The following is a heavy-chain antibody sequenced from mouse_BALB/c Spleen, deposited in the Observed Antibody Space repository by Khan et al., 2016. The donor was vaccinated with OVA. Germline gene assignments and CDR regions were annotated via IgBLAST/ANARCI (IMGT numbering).Heavy chain of an antibody. CDR1: GYTFKNHG. CDR2: INTYTGEQ. V-gene: IGHV9-3-1*01. CDR3: SRPPFFSYVMVY. J-gene: IGHJ4*01. Sequence: QIQLVQSGPELKKPGETVKISCTASGYTFKNHGMNWVRQAPGKGLKWMGWINTYTGEQTYVEDLKGRFASYLETYASTAYLQINNLKNEDTATYFCSRPPFFSYVMVYWGQGTSGTVSS.